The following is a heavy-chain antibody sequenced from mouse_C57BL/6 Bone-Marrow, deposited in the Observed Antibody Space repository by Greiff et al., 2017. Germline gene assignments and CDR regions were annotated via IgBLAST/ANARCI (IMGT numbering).Heavy chain of an antibody. D-gene: IGHD1-1*01. V-gene: IGHV14-4*01. CDR1: GFNIKDDY. CDR3: TTLYYYGSSSYYFDY. J-gene: IGHJ2*01. Sequence: EVQLQQSGAELVRPGASVKLSCTASGFNIKDDYMHWVKQRPEQGLEWIGCIDPENGDTEYASKFQGKATITADTSSNTAYLQLSSLTSEDTAVYYCTTLYYYGSSSYYFDYWGQGTTLTVSS. CDR2: IDPENGDT.